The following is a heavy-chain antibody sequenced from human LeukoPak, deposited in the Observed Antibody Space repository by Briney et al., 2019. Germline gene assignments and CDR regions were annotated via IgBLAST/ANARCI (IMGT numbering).Heavy chain of an antibody. J-gene: IGHJ4*02. Sequence: GRSLRLSCAASGFPFSNYGMHWVRQAPGKGLEWVAVIWSNGNTKDYGDLVKGRFTISRDNSKNTLYLQMDSLRVEDTAVYYCATDAGGQPFDYWGQGTLVTVSS. CDR1: GFPFSNYG. CDR2: IWSNGNTK. D-gene: IGHD3-16*01. V-gene: IGHV3-33*01. CDR3: ATDAGGQPFDY.